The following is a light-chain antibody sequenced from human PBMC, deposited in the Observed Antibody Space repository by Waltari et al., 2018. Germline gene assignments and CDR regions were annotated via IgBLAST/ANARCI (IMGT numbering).Light chain of an antibody. CDR2: VAS. CDR3: QEFYGSLSRT. V-gene: IGKV1-NL1*01. Sequence: DIHITQSPSSLSASVGDTLTITCRPGQDIGTSLAWYQQKPGEAPKLLVFVASRMQGGAPSRFSGSGSGTDFSLTIRSLQPEDFATYYCQEFYGSLSRTFGGGTKVDIK. J-gene: IGKJ4*01. CDR1: QDIGTS.